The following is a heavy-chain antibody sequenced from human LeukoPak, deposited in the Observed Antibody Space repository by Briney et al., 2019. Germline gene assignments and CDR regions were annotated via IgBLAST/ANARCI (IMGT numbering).Heavy chain of an antibody. D-gene: IGHD1-26*01. J-gene: IGHJ2*01. CDR1: GFTFSSYG. Sequence: PGRSLRLSCAASGFTFSSYGMHWVRQAPGKGLEWVAVISYDGSNKYYADSVKGRFTISRDNSKNTLYLQMNSLRAEDTAVYYCAKAPIVGATRDWYFDLWGRGTLVTVSS. CDR3: AKAPIVGATRDWYFDL. V-gene: IGHV3-30*18. CDR2: ISYDGSNK.